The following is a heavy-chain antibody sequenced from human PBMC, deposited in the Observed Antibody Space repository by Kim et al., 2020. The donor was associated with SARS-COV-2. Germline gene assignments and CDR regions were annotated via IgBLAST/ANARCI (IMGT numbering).Heavy chain of an antibody. V-gene: IGHV4-59*01. Sequence: NYNPSLKSRVTISVDTSKNQFSLKLSSVTAADTVVYYCARAPYSGGLFDYWGQGTLVTVSS. D-gene: IGHD1-26*01. J-gene: IGHJ4*02. CDR3: ARAPYSGGLFDY.